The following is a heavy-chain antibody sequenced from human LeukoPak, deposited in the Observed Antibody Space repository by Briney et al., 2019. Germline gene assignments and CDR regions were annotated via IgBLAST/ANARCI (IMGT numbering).Heavy chain of an antibody. CDR2: ICYSGST. CDR1: GGSVSSGSYY. J-gene: IGHJ4*02. CDR3: ARGWYYYGPGAVYFDY. V-gene: IGHV4-61*01. Sequence: SETLSLTCTVSGGSVSSGSYYWSWIRQPPGKGLEWIGYICYSGSTNYNPSLKSRVTISVDTSKNQFSLKLSSVTAADTAVYYCARGWYYYGPGAVYFDYWGQGTLVTVSS. D-gene: IGHD3-10*01.